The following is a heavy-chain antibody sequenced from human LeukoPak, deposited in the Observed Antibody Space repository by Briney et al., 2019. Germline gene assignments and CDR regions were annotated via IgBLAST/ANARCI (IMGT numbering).Heavy chain of an antibody. J-gene: IGHJ6*02. CDR1: GGSFSGYY. Sequence: SETLSLTCAVYGGSFSGYYWSWIRQPPGKGLEWIGEINHSGSTNYNPSLKSRVTISVDTSKNQFSLKLSSVTAADTAVYHCARSLVYYGMDVWGQGTTVTVSS. CDR3: ARSLVYYGMDV. V-gene: IGHV4-34*01. CDR2: INHSGST. D-gene: IGHD2-8*02.